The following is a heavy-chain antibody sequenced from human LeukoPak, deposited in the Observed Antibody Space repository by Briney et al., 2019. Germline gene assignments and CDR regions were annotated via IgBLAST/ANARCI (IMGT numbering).Heavy chain of an antibody. Sequence: SSQTLSLTCTVSGGSISSYYWSWIRQPPGKGLEWIGYIYYSGSTNYNPSLKSRVNISVDTSKNQFSLKLSSVTAADTAVYYCARRVVRGGFDYWGQGTLVTVSS. J-gene: IGHJ4*02. CDR1: GGSISSYY. V-gene: IGHV4-59*08. D-gene: IGHD3-10*01. CDR3: ARRVVRGGFDY. CDR2: IYYSGST.